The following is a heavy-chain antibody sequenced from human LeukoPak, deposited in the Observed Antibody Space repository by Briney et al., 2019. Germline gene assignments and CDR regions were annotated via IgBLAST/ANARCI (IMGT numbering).Heavy chain of an antibody. V-gene: IGHV4-38-2*01. D-gene: IGHD6-19*01. CDR2: IYHSGST. J-gene: IGHJ4*02. Sequence: SETLSLTCAVSGYSLSSGYYWGWIRQPPGKGLEWIGSIYHSGSTYYNPSLKSRVTISVDTSKNQFSLKLSSVTAADTAVYYCASQYSSGWYRYDYWGQGTLVTVSS. CDR1: GYSLSSGYY. CDR3: ASQYSSGWYRYDY.